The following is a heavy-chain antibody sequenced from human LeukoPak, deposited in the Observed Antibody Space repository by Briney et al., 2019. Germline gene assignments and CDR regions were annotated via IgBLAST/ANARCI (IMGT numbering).Heavy chain of an antibody. J-gene: IGHJ6*03. CDR1: GFTFSSYW. V-gene: IGHV3-7*01. D-gene: IGHD3-10*01. CDR3: ARDCAYRSGIWYYYYMDV. CDR2: IKQDGSEK. Sequence: GGSLRLSCAASGFTFSSYWMSWVRQAPGKGLEWVANIKQDGSEKYYVDSVKGRFTISRDNAKNSLYLQMNSLRAEDTAVYYCARDCAYRSGIWYYYYMDVWGKGTTVAVSS.